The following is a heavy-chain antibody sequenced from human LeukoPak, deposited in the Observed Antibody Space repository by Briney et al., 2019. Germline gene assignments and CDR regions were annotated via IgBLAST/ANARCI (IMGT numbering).Heavy chain of an antibody. CDR1: GYTFTSYV. CDR2: MNPNSGNT. Sequence: GASLKLCCTAAGYTFTSYVMNWGRQATGPGLGWMGGMNPNSGNTGPAQKYQGRVTMTRDTSISTGYLELSSLRSEDTAVYHCARGPIYYSSGIYYFDYWGQGTLVTVSS. CDR3: ARGPIYYSSGIYYFDY. J-gene: IGHJ4*02. D-gene: IGHD3-10*01. V-gene: IGHV1-8*01.